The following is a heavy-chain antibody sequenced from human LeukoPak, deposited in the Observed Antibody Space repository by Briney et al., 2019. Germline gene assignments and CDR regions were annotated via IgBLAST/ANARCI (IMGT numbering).Heavy chain of an antibody. CDR3: ARGVEAAGTDY. CDR1: GFRFSDYW. Sequence: PGGSLRLSCSVSGFRFSDYWMDWVRQAPGKGPAWVSCIDNDGRGTGYADSVKGRFTVSRDNAKNTLYLQMTSLRVDDTAMYYCARGVEAAGTDYWGQGTLVTVSS. V-gene: IGHV3-74*01. D-gene: IGHD6-13*01. J-gene: IGHJ4*02. CDR2: IDNDGRGT.